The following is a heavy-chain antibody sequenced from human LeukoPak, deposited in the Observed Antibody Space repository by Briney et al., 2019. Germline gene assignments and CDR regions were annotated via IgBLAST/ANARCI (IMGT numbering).Heavy chain of an antibody. J-gene: IGHJ4*02. Sequence: GGSLRLSCAASGFTFNTYAMSWVRQAPGKGLEWVSAISGSGGSTYYADSVKGRFTISRDNSKNTLYLQMNSLRAEDTAVYYCAKESRYSGSWPLSYWGQGTLVTVSS. D-gene: IGHD1-26*01. CDR2: ISGSGGST. V-gene: IGHV3-23*01. CDR3: AKESRYSGSWPLSY. CDR1: GFTFNTYA.